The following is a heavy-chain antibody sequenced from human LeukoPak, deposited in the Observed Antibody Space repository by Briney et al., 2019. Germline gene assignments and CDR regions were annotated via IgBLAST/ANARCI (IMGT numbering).Heavy chain of an antibody. CDR1: GGSISSYY. D-gene: IGHD3-10*01. Sequence: SETLSLTCTVSGGSISSYYWSWIRQPPGKGLEWIGYIYYSGSTNYNPSLKSRVTISVDTSKNQFSLKLSSVTAADTAVYYCARAKAWMVRGVHDAFDIWGQGTMVTVSS. CDR3: ARAKAWMVRGVHDAFDI. CDR2: IYYSGST. V-gene: IGHV4-59*01. J-gene: IGHJ3*02.